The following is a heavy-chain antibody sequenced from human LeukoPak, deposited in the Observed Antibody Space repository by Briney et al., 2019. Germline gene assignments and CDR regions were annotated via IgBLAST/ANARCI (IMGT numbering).Heavy chain of an antibody. D-gene: IGHD2-2*01. CDR1: GGSISSYY. CDR3: ARQRVPPNWFDP. Sequence: PSETLSLTCTVSGGSISSYYWSWIRQPPGKVLEWIGYIYYSGSTNYNPSLKIRVTISVDTSKNQFSLKLSSVTAADTAVYYCARQRVPPNWFDPWGQGTLVTVSS. J-gene: IGHJ5*02. CDR2: IYYSGST. V-gene: IGHV4-59*08.